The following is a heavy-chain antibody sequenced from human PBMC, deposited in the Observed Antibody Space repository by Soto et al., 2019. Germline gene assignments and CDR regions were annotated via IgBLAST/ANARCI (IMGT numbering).Heavy chain of an antibody. V-gene: IGHV1-18*01. J-gene: IGHJ3*02. CDR1: GYIFTSYG. CDR3: ARVADYIWGSYRYTGPAFDI. Sequence: SVKVSCKASGYIFTSYGISWVRQVPGQGLEWMGWISAYNGNTNYAQKLQGRVTMTTDTSTSTAYMELRSLRSDDTAVYYCARVADYIWGSYRYTGPAFDIWGQGTMVTVSS. CDR2: ISAYNGNT. D-gene: IGHD3-16*02.